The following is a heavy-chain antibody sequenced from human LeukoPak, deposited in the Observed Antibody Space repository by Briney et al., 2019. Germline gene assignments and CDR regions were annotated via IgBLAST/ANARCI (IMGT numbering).Heavy chain of an antibody. V-gene: IGHV3-48*01. J-gene: IGHJ5*02. D-gene: IGHD1-1*01. CDR1: GFTFSSYS. CDR2: ISSSSSTI. Sequence: PGGSLRLSCAASGFTFSSYSMNWVRQAPGKGLEWVSYISSSSSTIYYADSVKGRFTISRDNDKNSLYLQMNSLRAEDTAVYYCARASGGTTGIGWFDPWGEGTLVTVSS. CDR3: ARASGGTTGIGWFDP.